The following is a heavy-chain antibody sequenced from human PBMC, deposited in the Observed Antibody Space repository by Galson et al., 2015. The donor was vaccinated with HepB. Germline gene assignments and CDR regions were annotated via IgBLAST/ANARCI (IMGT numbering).Heavy chain of an antibody. CDR1: GFTFSSYS. CDR3: ARVEVAARPDDYYYYMDV. Sequence: SLRLSCAASGFTFSSYSMNWVRQAPGKGLEWVSYISSSSSTIYYADSVKGRFTISRDNAKNSQYLQMNSLRAEDTAVYYCARVEVAARPDDYYYYMDVWGKGTTVTVSS. J-gene: IGHJ6*03. CDR2: ISSSSSTI. V-gene: IGHV3-48*01. D-gene: IGHD6-6*01.